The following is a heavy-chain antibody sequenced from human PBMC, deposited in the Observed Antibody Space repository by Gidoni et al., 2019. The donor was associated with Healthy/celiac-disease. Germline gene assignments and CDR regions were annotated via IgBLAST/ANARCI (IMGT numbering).Heavy chain of an antibody. CDR3: ARQAGIAVAGTSGYYYYMDV. CDR1: GGFISSSSYC. Sequence: LQLQESGPGLVKPAETLSLTCTVSGGFISSSSYCWGWIRQPPGKGLEWIGSFSYSWSTCYNPSLKSRVTISVDTSKTQYSVKLSLVTAADTAVYYGARQAGIAVAGTSGYYYYMDVWGKGTTVTVSS. J-gene: IGHJ6*03. D-gene: IGHD6-19*01. CDR2: FSYSWST. V-gene: IGHV4-39*01.